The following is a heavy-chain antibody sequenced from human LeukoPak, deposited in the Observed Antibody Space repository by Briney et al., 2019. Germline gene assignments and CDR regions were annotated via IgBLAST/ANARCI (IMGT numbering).Heavy chain of an antibody. J-gene: IGHJ6*02. V-gene: IGHV3-74*01. CDR3: AVTYYYGSGSYYPYYYYSMDV. D-gene: IGHD3-10*01. CDR2: INSDGSST. CDR1: GFTLSGYW. Sequence: GGSLRLSCAASGFTLSGYWMHWVRQAPGKGLVWVSRINSDGSSTNYADSVKGRFTISRDNAKNTLFLEMNSLRAEDTAVYYCAVTYYYGSGSYYPYYYYSMDVWGQGTTVTVSS.